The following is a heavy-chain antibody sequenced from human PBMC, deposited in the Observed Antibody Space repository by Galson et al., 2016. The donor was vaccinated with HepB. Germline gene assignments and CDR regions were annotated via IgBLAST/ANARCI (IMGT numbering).Heavy chain of an antibody. V-gene: IGHV3-53*01. CDR3: ARDGNADSP. CDR1: GFTASNNY. Sequence: SLRLSCAASGFTASNNYMSWVRQPPGKGLEWVSLIYSGGGTLYADSVKGRFTISRDNSKNTLYLQMNSLRAEDTAVYYCARDGNADSPWGPGTLVTVSS. D-gene: IGHD4-23*01. J-gene: IGHJ5*02. CDR2: IYSGGGT.